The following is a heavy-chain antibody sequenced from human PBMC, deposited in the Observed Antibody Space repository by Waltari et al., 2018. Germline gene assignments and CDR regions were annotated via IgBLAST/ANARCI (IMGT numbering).Heavy chain of an antibody. Sequence: QVQLQESGPGLVKPSETLSLICSVSGGSISPHFWGWIRQPPGKTLEWIGNIYSSGSTNYNPSLTSQVTISLDMSKNQFSLKLRSVSAADTAVYYCARASYGSGSSWFDPWGQGNLVTVSS. J-gene: IGHJ5*02. CDR2: IYSSGST. V-gene: IGHV4-59*11. CDR1: GGSISPHF. CDR3: ARASYGSGSSWFDP. D-gene: IGHD3-10*01.